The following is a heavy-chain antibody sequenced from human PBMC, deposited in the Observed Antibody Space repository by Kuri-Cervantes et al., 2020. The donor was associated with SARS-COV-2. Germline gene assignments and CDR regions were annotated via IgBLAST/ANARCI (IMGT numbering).Heavy chain of an antibody. CDR3: ARVVGGTAMGYGMDV. CDR2: IYYSGST. V-gene: IGHV4-59*08. Sequence: ESLKISCTVSGGSISSYYWSWIRQPPGKGLEWIGYIYYSGSTNYNPSLKSRVTVSVDTSKNQFSLKLSSATAADTAVYYCARVVGGTAMGYGMDVWGQGTTVTVSS. J-gene: IGHJ6*02. D-gene: IGHD5-18*01. CDR1: GGSISSYY.